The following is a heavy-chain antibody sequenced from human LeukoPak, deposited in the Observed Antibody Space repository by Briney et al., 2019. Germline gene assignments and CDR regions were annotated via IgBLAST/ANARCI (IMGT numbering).Heavy chain of an antibody. V-gene: IGHV4-38-2*02. CDR2: IYHSGST. D-gene: IGHD3-10*01. Sequence: SETLSLTCTVSGDSISGGISYWAWIRQPPGKGLEWIGSIYHSGSTYYNPSLKSRVTISVDTSKNQFSLKLSSVTAADTAVYYCARDRELLWFGELSEYYYMDVWGKGTTVTVSS. CDR3: ARDRELLWFGELSEYYYMDV. J-gene: IGHJ6*03. CDR1: GDSISGGISY.